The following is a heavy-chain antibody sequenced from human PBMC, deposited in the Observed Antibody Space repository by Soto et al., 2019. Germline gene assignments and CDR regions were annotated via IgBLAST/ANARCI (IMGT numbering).Heavy chain of an antibody. CDR2: ISQTGAT. V-gene: IGHV4-30-2*01. Sequence: SETLSLTCAVSGGSITSGNSYSWAWIRQPPGRGLEWIGSISQTGATSYNPSLKSRVSVSLDKSKNQFSLRLSSVTAADMAVYYCARAVSPYFGTWFDPWGQGTLVTVSA. CDR3: ARAVSPYFGTWFDP. D-gene: IGHD3-10*01. J-gene: IGHJ5*02. CDR1: GGSITSGNSYS.